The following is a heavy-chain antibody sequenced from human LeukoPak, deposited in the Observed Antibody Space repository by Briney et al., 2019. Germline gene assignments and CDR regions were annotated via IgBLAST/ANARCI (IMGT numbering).Heavy chain of an antibody. CDR1: GFTFSSYA. CDR2: ISGSGGST. Sequence: PGGSLRLSCAASGFTFSSYAMSWVRQAPGKGLEWVSAISGSGGSTYYADSVKGRFTISRDNSKNTLYLQMNSLRAEDTAVYYCANAPLYSKDCYNWGDYWGQGNLVIVSS. J-gene: IGHJ4*02. V-gene: IGHV3-23*01. CDR3: ANAPLYSKDCYNWGDY. D-gene: IGHD5-24*01.